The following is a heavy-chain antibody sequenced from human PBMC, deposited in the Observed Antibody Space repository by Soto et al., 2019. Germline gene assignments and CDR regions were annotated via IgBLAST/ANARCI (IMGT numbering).Heavy chain of an antibody. J-gene: IGHJ5*02. V-gene: IGHV1-46*03. D-gene: IGHD6-13*01. CDR2: INPSGGST. Sequence: QVQLVQSGAEVKKPGASVKVSCKASGYTFTSYYMHWVRQAPGQGLEWMGIINPSGGSTSYAQKFQGRVTMTRDTSTSTVYMELSSLRSEDTAVYYCARSYSSWPESWFLNWFDPWGQGTLVTVSS. CDR1: GYTFTSYY. CDR3: ARSYSSWPESWFLNWFDP.